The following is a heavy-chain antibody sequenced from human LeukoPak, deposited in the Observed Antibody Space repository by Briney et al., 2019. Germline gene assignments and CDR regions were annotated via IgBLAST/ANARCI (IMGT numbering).Heavy chain of an antibody. CDR2: INPNSGGT. CDR1: GYTFTSYY. Sequence: ASVKVSCKASGYTFTSYYMHWVRQAPGQGLEWMGWINPNSGGTNYAQKFQGRVTMTGDTSISTAYMELSRLRSDDTAVYYCARGSTRGYSSSSGYWGQGTLVTVSS. D-gene: IGHD6-13*01. J-gene: IGHJ4*02. V-gene: IGHV1-2*02. CDR3: ARGSTRGYSSSSGY.